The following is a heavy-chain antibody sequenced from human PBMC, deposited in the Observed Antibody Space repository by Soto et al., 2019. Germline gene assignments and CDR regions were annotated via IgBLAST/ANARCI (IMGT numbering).Heavy chain of an antibody. CDR3: ARDFEYSGYFDYY. Sequence: GGSLRLSCAASGFTFSSYSMNWVRQAPGKGLEWVSSISSSSSYIYYADSVKGRFTISRDNAKNSLYLQMNSLRAEDTAVYYCARDFEYSGYFDYYWGQGTLVTVSS. D-gene: IGHD5-12*01. CDR2: ISSSSSYI. V-gene: IGHV3-21*01. CDR1: GFTFSSYS. J-gene: IGHJ4*02.